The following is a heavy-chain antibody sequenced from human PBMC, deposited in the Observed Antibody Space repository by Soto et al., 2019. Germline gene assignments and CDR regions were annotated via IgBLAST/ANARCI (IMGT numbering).Heavy chain of an antibody. Sequence: GGSLRLSCAASGFTFSSYGMHWVRQAPGKGLEWVAVIWYDGSNKYYADSVKGRFTISRDNSKNTLYLQMNSLRAEDTAVYYCARDDSSIVVVPAAIPDAFDIWGQGTMVTVSS. J-gene: IGHJ3*02. V-gene: IGHV3-33*01. CDR1: GFTFSSYG. CDR3: ARDDSSIVVVPAAIPDAFDI. CDR2: IWYDGSNK. D-gene: IGHD2-2*02.